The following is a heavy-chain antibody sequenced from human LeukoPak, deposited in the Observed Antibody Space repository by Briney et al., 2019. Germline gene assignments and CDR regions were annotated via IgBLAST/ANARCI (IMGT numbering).Heavy chain of an antibody. Sequence: ASVKVSCKASGYTFTGYYMHWVRQAPGQGLEWMGWINPNSGDTNYDQKFQGRTTMSRDTSISTAYMDLSRLRSDDTAVYYCARIKWSAANDWGQGTLVTVSS. CDR1: GYTFTGYY. CDR3: ARIKWSAAND. V-gene: IGHV1-2*02. CDR2: INPNSGDT. D-gene: IGHD6-13*01. J-gene: IGHJ4*02.